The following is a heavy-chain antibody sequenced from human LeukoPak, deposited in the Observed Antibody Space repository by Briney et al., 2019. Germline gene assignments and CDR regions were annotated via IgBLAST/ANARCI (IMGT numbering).Heavy chain of an antibody. D-gene: IGHD4-17*01. CDR3: ARGDGDRFDY. J-gene: IGHJ4*02. CDR2: ISYDGSNK. Sequence: PGGSLRLSCAASGFTFSSYAMHWVRQAPSKGLEWVAVISYDGSNKYYADSVKGRFTISRDNSKNTLYLQMNSLRAEDTAVYYCARGDGDRFDYWGQGTLVTVSS. V-gene: IGHV3-30-3*01. CDR1: GFTFSSYA.